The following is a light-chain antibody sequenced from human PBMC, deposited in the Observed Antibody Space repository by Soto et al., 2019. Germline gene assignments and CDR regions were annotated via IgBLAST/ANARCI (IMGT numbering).Light chain of an antibody. CDR2: DAS. CDR3: QHYGRSSPWNT. Sequence: ETVLTQSPGPLSLSRGEITTLSCRAGKSVRNYLAWYQQKPGQAPRLLIYDASSRATDIPERFMGSGSGTDFTLTISRLEPEDLAVYYGQHYGRSSPWNTFGQGTKLDIK. J-gene: IGKJ2*01. V-gene: IGKV3-20*01. CDR1: KSVRNY.